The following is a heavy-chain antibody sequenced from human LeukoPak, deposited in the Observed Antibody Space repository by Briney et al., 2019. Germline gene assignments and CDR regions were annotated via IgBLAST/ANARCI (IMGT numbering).Heavy chain of an antibody. J-gene: IGHJ4*02. Sequence: PGGSLRLSCAASGFTFSSFAMSWVRQAPGKGLEWVSGISGSGVSTYFADSVKGRFIISRDNPKNTLYLQMNSLRVEDTAVYYCAKEVKKITAAGEIDYWGQGTLVTVSS. D-gene: IGHD6-13*01. CDR2: ISGSGVST. V-gene: IGHV3-23*01. CDR1: GFTFSSFA. CDR3: AKEVKKITAAGEIDY.